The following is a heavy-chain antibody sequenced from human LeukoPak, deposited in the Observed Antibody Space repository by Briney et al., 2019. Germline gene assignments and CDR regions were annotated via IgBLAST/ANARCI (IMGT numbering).Heavy chain of an antibody. V-gene: IGHV3-7*01. CDR2: INQDGSEI. CDR1: GFTFSTYW. CDR3: ARDLSPLYSSAWYDAFDI. D-gene: IGHD6-19*01. Sequence: PGGSLRLSCGASGFTFSTYWMSWVRQAPGKGLEWVANINQDGSEIHYVDSVKVRFTISTDNAKNSLYLQMNSLRAEDTAMYYCARDLSPLYSSAWYDAFDIWGQGTVVTVSS. J-gene: IGHJ3*02.